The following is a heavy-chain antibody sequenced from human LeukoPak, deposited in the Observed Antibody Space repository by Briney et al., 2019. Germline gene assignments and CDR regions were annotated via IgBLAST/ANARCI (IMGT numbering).Heavy chain of an antibody. Sequence: SGGSLRLSCAASGFNFSIHWMHRVRQAPGKGLIWFSRTNSDGSSTIYADSVKGRFTVSRDNAKNTVYLQMNSLRVEDTAVYYCARIVRYGSAPLYSFGLDVWGQGTTVIVSS. CDR3: ARIVRYGSAPLYSFGLDV. V-gene: IGHV3-74*01. J-gene: IGHJ6*02. CDR2: TNSDGSST. CDR1: GFNFSIHW. D-gene: IGHD3-10*01.